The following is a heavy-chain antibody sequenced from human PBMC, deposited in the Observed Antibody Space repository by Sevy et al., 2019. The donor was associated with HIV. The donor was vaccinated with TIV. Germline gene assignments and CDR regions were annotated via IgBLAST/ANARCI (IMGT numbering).Heavy chain of an antibody. D-gene: IGHD2-2*01. CDR2: IYYSGST. V-gene: IGHV4-59*01. CDR3: AREGYCSSTSCYGGGYYYYGMDV. J-gene: IGHJ6*02. CDR1: GGSISSYY. Sequence: SETLSLTCTVSGGSISSYYWSWIRQPPGKGLEWIGYIYYSGSTNYNPSLKSRVTISVDTSKNQFSLKLSSVTAADTAVYYCAREGYCSSTSCYGGGYYYYGMDVWGQGTTVTVSS.